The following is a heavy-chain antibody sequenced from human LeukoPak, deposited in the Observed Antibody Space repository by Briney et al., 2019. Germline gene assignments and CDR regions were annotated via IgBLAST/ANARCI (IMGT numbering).Heavy chain of an antibody. V-gene: IGHV4-30-2*01. Sequence: SETLSLTCAVSGGYISSSRYCWSWIRQTPGKGLEWIGYIYHSGSTYYNPSLKSRVTISVDRSKNQFSLKLSSVTAADTAVYYCARLYSSSQNFDYWGQGTLVTVSS. CDR2: IYHSGST. D-gene: IGHD6-13*01. CDR1: GGYISSSRYC. CDR3: ARLYSSSQNFDY. J-gene: IGHJ4*02.